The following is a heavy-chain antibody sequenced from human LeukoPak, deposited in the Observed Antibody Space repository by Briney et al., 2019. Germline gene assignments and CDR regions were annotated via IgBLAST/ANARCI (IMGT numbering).Heavy chain of an antibody. Sequence: GRSLRLSCAASGFTFSSHGMHWVRQAPGKGLEWVAVISYDGSNKYYADSVKGRFTISRDNSKNTLYLQMNSLRAEDTAVYYCARIAVGDYWGQGTLVTVSS. CDR3: ARIAVGDY. J-gene: IGHJ4*02. CDR1: GFTFSSHG. CDR2: ISYDGSNK. D-gene: IGHD6-19*01. V-gene: IGHV3-30*03.